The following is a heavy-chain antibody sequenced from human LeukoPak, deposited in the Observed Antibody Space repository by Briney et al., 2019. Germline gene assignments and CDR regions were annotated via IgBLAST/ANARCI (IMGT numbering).Heavy chain of an antibody. V-gene: IGHV3-7*01. CDR3: AREGSFQFDY. CDR1: GFPFSSYW. CDR2: IKQDGSEK. Sequence: PGGSLRLSCAAPGFPFSSYWMSWVRHAPGKGLEGVANIKQDGSEKHYVDSVKGRFTISRDNAKNSLYLKMNSLRAEDTAVYYCAREGSFQFDYWGQGTLVTVSS. D-gene: IGHD1-26*01. J-gene: IGHJ4*02.